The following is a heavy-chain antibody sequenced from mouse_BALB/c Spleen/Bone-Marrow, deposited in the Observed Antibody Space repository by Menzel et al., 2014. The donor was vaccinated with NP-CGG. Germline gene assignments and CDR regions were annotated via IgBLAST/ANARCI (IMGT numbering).Heavy chain of an antibody. V-gene: IGHV5-17*02. CDR1: GFTFSSFG. CDR2: ISSGSSTI. J-gene: IGHJ4*01. Sequence: EVMLVESGGGLVQPGGSRKLSCAASGFTFSSFGMHWVRQAPEKGLEWVAYISSGSSTIYYADTVKGRFTISRDNPKNTLFLQMTSLRSEDTAMYYCARWGYYYAMDYWGQGTLVTVSS. CDR3: ARWGYYYAMDY.